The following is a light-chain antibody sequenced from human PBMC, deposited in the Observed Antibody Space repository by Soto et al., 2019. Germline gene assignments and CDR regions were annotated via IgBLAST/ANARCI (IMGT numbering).Light chain of an antibody. J-gene: IGLJ1*01. V-gene: IGLV2-14*01. CDR1: SSDVGGYDY. CDR3: AAWDDSLSGYV. CDR2: EVS. Sequence: QSVLTQPASVSGSPGQSITISCTGTSSDVGGYDYVSWYQLHPGKAPKLMVFEVSNRPSGVSYRFSGSKSGNTASLTISGLQAEDEADYYCAAWDDSLSGYVFGTGTKVTVL.